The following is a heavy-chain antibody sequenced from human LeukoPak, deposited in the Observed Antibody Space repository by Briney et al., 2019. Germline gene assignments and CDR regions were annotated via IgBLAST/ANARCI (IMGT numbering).Heavy chain of an antibody. CDR2: TSWDSGNI. D-gene: IGHD3-22*01. Sequence: GGSLRLSCAASAFVFEDYAMHWVRQAPGKGLEWVSGTSWDSGNIDYADSLKGRFTISRDNAKNSMYLQMNSLRAEDTALYYCAKSDSVDYYDSSAYFDFWGHGTLVTVSS. CDR1: AFVFEDYA. CDR3: AKSDSVDYYDSSAYFDF. J-gene: IGHJ4*01. V-gene: IGHV3-9*01.